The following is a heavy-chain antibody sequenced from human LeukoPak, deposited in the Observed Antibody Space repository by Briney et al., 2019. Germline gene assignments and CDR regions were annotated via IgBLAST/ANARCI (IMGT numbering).Heavy chain of an antibody. Sequence: GGSLRLSCAASGFSFSSYEMNWARQAPGKGLEWVSYISSSGSAIYSTASVKGRSTISRDNAKNSLYLQMNRLRAEDTAVYYCARGQYCTNGVCTDYWYFDLWGRGTLVSVSS. D-gene: IGHD2-8*01. CDR1: GFSFSSYE. CDR2: ISSSGSAI. J-gene: IGHJ2*01. CDR3: ARGQYCTNGVCTDYWYFDL. V-gene: IGHV3-48*03.